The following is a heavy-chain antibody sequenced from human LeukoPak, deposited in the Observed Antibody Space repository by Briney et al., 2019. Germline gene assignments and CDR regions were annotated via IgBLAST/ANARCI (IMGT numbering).Heavy chain of an antibody. CDR1: GDSVSSNSAA. J-gene: IGHJ5*02. D-gene: IGHD6-19*01. V-gene: IGHV6-1*01. CDR3: ARDVSRSEDSNGWYDWFDP. CDR2: TYYRSKWYN. Sequence: SQTLSLTCAISGDSVSSNSAAWNWIRQSPSRGLEWLGRTYYRSKWYNDYAVSVKSRITINPDTSKNQFSLQLNSVTPEDTAVYYCARDVSRSEDSNGWYDWFDPWGQGTLVTVSS.